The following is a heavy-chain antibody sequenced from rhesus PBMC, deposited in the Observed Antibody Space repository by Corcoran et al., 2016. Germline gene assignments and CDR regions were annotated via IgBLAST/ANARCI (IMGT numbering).Heavy chain of an antibody. D-gene: IGHD3-34*01. V-gene: IGHV4-173*01. J-gene: IGHJ4*01. CDR1: GGSISSNY. Sequence: QVQLQQWGEGLVKPSETLSLTCAVSGGSISSNYWSWIRQPPGKGLEWIGRISGSGGSTDYNPSLKSRVTISTDTSKNQFSLKLSSVTAADTAVYYCAREYWHWGDYTYFDYWGQGVLVTVSS. CDR3: AREYWHWGDYTYFDY. CDR2: ISGSGGST.